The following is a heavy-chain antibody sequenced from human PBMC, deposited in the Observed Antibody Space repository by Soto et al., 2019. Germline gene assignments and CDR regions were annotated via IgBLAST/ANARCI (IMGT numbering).Heavy chain of an antibody. CDR3: ARHSTGYYYSWFDP. Sequence: SETLSLTCIVSGDSISSSLYYWGWVRQPPGKGPEWIGVIYFSGNTFYNPSLKSRITISVDTSKNQFSLKLSSVTAADTAVYYCARHSTGYYYSWFDPWGQGTLVTVSS. V-gene: IGHV4-39*01. D-gene: IGHD3-22*01. J-gene: IGHJ5*02. CDR2: IYFSGNT. CDR1: GDSISSSLYY.